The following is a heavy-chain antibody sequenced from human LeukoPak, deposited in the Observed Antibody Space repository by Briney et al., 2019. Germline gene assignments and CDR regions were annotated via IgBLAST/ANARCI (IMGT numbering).Heavy chain of an antibody. CDR1: GYTFTGYY. CDR3: ARSQRFLEWLSPSFDY. J-gene: IGHJ4*02. V-gene: IGHV1-2*02. CDR2: INPNSGGT. D-gene: IGHD3-3*01. Sequence: ASVKVSCKASGYTFTGYYMHWVRQAPGQGLEWMGWINPNSGGTNYAQKFQGRVTMTRDTSISTAYMELSRLGSDDTAVYYCARSQRFLEWLSPSFDYWGQGTLVTVSS.